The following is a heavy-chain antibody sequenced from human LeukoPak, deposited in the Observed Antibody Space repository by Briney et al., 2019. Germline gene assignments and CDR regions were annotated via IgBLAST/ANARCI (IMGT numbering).Heavy chain of an antibody. Sequence: GRSLRLSCAASGFTFSSYALHWVRQAPGKGLEWVAVISYDDGSNKYYADSVKGRFTISRDNFKNTLYLQMNSLRTEDTAVYYCARESGGNTPYYFDYWGQGTLVTVSS. CDR2: ISYDDGSNK. V-gene: IGHV3-30*04. CDR1: GFTFSSYA. D-gene: IGHD2-2*02. J-gene: IGHJ4*02. CDR3: ARESGGNTPYYFDY.